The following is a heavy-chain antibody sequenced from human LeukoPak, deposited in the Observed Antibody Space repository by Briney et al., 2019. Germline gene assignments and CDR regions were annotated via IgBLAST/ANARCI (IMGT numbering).Heavy chain of an antibody. Sequence: GGSLRLSCAASGFTFSSYAMSWVRQASGKGLEWVSAISGSGGSTYYADSVKGRFTISRDNSKNTLYLQMNSLRAEDTAVYYCAARDYYDSSGYYSPIWGQGTMVTVSS. CDR3: AARDYYDSSGYYSPI. CDR2: ISGSGGST. J-gene: IGHJ3*02. V-gene: IGHV3-23*01. D-gene: IGHD3-22*01. CDR1: GFTFSSYA.